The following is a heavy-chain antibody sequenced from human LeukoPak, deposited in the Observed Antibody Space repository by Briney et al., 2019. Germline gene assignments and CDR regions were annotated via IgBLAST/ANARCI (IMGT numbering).Heavy chain of an antibody. CDR2: IYYSGST. CDR3: ARDRDSSGYYYYFDAFDI. CDR1: GGSISSYY. J-gene: IGHJ3*02. Sequence: SETLSLTCTVSGGSISSYYWSWIRQPAGKGLEWIGYIYYSGSTNYNPSLKSRVTISVDTSKNQFSLKLSSVTAADTAVYYCARDRDSSGYYYYFDAFDIWGQGTMVTVSS. V-gene: IGHV4-59*01. D-gene: IGHD3-22*01.